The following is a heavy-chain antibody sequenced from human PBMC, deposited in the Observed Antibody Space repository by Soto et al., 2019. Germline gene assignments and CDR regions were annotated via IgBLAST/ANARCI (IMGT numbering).Heavy chain of an antibody. CDR3: AKDPRYYDSSGYYYYYGMDV. CDR2: IGSGGSGIT. CDR1: GFTFSTYG. V-gene: IGHV3-48*01. Sequence: GGSLRLSCAASGFTFSTYGMNRVRQAPEKGLEWVSHIGSGGSGITYYADSVKGRFTISRDNAKNSLYLQMDSLRAEDTAVYYCAKDPRYYDSSGYYYYYGMDVRGQGTTVTVSS. D-gene: IGHD3-22*01. J-gene: IGHJ6*02.